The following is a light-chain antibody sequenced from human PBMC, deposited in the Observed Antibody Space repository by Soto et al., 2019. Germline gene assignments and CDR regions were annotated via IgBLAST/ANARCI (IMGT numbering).Light chain of an antibody. V-gene: IGKV3D-15*01. J-gene: IGKJ1*01. CDR3: QQYSSWPPWT. CDR2: DAS. Sequence: EIVLTQSPGTLSLSPGERATLSCRSSQSVSSSLAWYHQKAGEPPRLLISDASIRAAGIPDRSSGSGSGTEFTLTISSLESEDSAVYYCQQYSSWPPWTFGQGTKVDIK. CDR1: QSVSSS.